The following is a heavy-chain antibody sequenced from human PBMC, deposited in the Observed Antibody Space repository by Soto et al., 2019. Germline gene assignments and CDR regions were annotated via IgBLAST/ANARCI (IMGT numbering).Heavy chain of an antibody. Sequence: QVQLVQSGAEVKEPGASVKISCKGSGYTFTHFYIHWVRQAPGQGLEWMGIVNPNGGSTNYAQNFKGRITISREASTSTVYMDLSSLRSEDTAVYYCARGLASGDYWCHVTLVTVSS. J-gene: IGHJ4*01. CDR1: GYTFTHFY. CDR3: ARGLASGDY. D-gene: IGHD6-6*01. V-gene: IGHV1-46*01. CDR2: VNPNGGST.